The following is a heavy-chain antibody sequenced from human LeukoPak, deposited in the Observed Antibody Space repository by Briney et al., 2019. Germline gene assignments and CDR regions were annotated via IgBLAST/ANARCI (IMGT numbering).Heavy chain of an antibody. Sequence: GGSLRLSCAASGFTFSSYAMSWVRQAPGKGLEWVSAISGSGGSTYYADSAKGRFTISRDNSKHTLYLQMNSLRAEDSARYYFAKLYGITMVRGGKSWGQGTLVTVSS. CDR2: ISGSGGST. V-gene: IGHV3-23*01. D-gene: IGHD3-10*01. J-gene: IGHJ4*02. CDR1: GFTFSSYA. CDR3: AKLYGITMVRGGKS.